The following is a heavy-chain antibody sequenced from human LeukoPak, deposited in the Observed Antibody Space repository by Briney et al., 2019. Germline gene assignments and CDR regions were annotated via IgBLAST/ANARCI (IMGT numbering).Heavy chain of an antibody. CDR3: ARLTMIVVVIRGDAFDI. V-gene: IGHV3-7*01. CDR1: GFTFSSYG. Sequence: PGGSLRLSCAASGFTFSSYGRSWGRQARGKGLEWVANIKQDGSEKYYVDSVKGRFTISRDNAKNSLYLQMNSLRAEDTAVYYCARLTMIVVVIRGDAFDIWGQGTMVTVSS. J-gene: IGHJ3*02. CDR2: IKQDGSEK. D-gene: IGHD3-22*01.